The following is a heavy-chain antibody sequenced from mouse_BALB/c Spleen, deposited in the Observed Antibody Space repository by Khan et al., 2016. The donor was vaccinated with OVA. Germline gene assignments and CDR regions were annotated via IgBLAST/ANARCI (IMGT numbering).Heavy chain of an antibody. CDR3: ARVYGGDFDY. D-gene: IGHD1-1*01. V-gene: IGHV3-2*02. CDR2: ISYSGNT. J-gene: IGHJ2*01. Sequence: EVQLVESGPGLVKPSQSLSLTCTVTGFSITSDYAWNWIRQFPGNKLEWIGYISYSGNTKYNPSLKSRISITRDTSKNQFFLQLNSVTIEDTATYYCARVYGGDFDYWGQGTTLTVSS. CDR1: GFSITSDYA.